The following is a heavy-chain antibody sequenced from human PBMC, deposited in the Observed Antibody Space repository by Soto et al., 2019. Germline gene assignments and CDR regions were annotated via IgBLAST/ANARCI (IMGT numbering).Heavy chain of an antibody. CDR1: GFTFSSYS. D-gene: IGHD2-15*01. CDR3: ARDGCSGGSCYSGYYYYGMDV. V-gene: IGHV3-21*01. J-gene: IGHJ6*02. Sequence: PGGSLRLSCAASGFTFSSYSMNWVRQAPGKGLEWVSSISSSSSYIYYADSVKGRFTISRDNAKNSLYLQMNSLRAEDTAVYYCARDGCSGGSCYSGYYYYGMDVWGQGTTVTAP. CDR2: ISSSSSYI.